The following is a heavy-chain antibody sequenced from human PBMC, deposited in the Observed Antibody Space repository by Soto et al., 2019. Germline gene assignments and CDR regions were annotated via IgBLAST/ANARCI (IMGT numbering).Heavy chain of an antibody. D-gene: IGHD2-2*01. CDR3: ARESSTLYLYGMDV. CDR1: GFTFSSYW. Sequence: GGSLRLSCAASGFTFSSYWMSWVRQAPGKGLEWVANIKQDGSEKYYVDSVKGRFTISRDNAKNSLYLQMNSLRAEDTAVYYCARESSTLYLYGMDVWGQGTTVTVSS. CDR2: IKQDGSEK. J-gene: IGHJ6*02. V-gene: IGHV3-7*05.